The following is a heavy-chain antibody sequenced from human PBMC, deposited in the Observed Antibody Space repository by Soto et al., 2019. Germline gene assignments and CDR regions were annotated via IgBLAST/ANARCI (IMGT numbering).Heavy chain of an antibody. CDR3: AKAPLGYCSSTSCYAPFDY. J-gene: IGHJ4*02. CDR2: ISGSGGST. V-gene: IGHV3-23*01. Sequence: GGSLRLSCAASGFTFSSYAMSWVRQAPGKGLEWVSAISGSGGSTYYADSVKGRFTISRDNSKNTLYLQMNSLRAEDTAVYYCAKAPLGYCSSTSCYAPFDYWGQGTLVTVS. CDR1: GFTFSSYA. D-gene: IGHD2-2*01.